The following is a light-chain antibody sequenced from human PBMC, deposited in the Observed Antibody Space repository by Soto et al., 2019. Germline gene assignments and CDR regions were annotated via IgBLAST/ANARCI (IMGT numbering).Light chain of an antibody. V-gene: IGKV3-15*01. CDR2: GAS. Sequence: EVVLTQSPGTLSLSPGETVTLSCRTSQSLNSNLAWYQQKLGQPPWILIYGASTRATGIPARFSGSGSGTDFTLTISSLHSEDFAVYYCHEYNTWPWTFGQGTKVDIK. CDR3: HEYNTWPWT. CDR1: QSLNSN. J-gene: IGKJ1*01.